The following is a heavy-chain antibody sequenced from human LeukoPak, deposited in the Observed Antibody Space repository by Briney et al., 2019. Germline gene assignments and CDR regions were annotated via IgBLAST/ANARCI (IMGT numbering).Heavy chain of an antibody. Sequence: GGSLRLSCAASGFTFSSYAMSWVRQAPGKGLVWVSRINSDGSSTSYADSVKGRFTISRDNAKNTLYLQMNSLRAEDTAVYYCARVINYDFWSGYYPLDYWGQGTLVTVSS. J-gene: IGHJ4*02. CDR1: GFTFSSYA. CDR2: INSDGSST. D-gene: IGHD3-3*01. CDR3: ARVINYDFWSGYYPLDY. V-gene: IGHV3-74*01.